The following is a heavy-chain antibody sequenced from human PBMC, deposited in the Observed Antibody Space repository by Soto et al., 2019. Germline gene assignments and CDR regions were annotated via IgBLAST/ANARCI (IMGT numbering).Heavy chain of an antibody. CDR2: ISAYNGNT. D-gene: IGHD3-9*01. CDR3: AREGLRYFDWLPYDAFDI. CDR1: GYTFTSYG. Sequence: QVQLVQSGAEVKKPGASVKVSCKASGYTFTSYGISWVRQAAGQGLEWMGWISAYNGNTNYAQKLQGRVTMTTDTSTSTAYMELRSLRSDDTAVYYCAREGLRYFDWLPYDAFDIWGQGTMVIVSS. V-gene: IGHV1-18*01. J-gene: IGHJ3*02.